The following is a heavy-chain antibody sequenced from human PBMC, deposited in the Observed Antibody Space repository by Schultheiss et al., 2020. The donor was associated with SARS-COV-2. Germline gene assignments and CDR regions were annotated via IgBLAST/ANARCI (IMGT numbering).Heavy chain of an antibody. J-gene: IGHJ5*02. CDR3: AKGRYGSGKNWFDA. CDR2: ISSTTGNT. V-gene: IGHV3-23*01. CDR1: GGSIRSYY. Sequence: GGSLRLSCTVSGGSIRSYYWSWIRQPPGKGLEWVSSISSTTGNTYYGDSLKGRFTISRDNSKNTLHLQMNSLRVDDTAVYYCAKGRYGSGKNWFDAWGQGTLVTVSS. D-gene: IGHD3-10*01.